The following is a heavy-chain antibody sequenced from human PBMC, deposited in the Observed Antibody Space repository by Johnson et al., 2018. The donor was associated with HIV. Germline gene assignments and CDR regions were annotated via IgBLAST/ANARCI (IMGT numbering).Heavy chain of an antibody. J-gene: IGHJ3*02. CDR1: GFTFNKRG. CDR2: IYSGGST. CDR3: ASLSSSGAFDI. V-gene: IGHV3-66*01. Sequence: VQLVESGGGVVQPGGSLRLSCAASGFTFNKRGMHWVRQAPGEGLEWVAVIYSGGSTYYADSVKGRFTISRDNSKNTLYLQMNSLRAEDTAVYYCASLSSSGAFDIWGQGTMVTVSS. D-gene: IGHD6-6*01.